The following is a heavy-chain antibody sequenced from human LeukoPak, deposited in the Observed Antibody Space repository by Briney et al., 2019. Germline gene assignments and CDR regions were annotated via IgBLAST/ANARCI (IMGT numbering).Heavy chain of an antibody. CDR3: AAVPTYYYDSSGQNAFDI. Sequence: TSVKVSCKASGFTFTSSAMQWVRQARGQRLEWIGWIVVGSGNTNCAQKFQERVTITRDMSTSTAYMELSSLRSEDTAVYYCAAVPTYYYDSSGQNAFDIWGQGTMVTVSS. CDR1: GFTFTSSA. D-gene: IGHD3-22*01. CDR2: IVVGSGNT. J-gene: IGHJ3*02. V-gene: IGHV1-58*02.